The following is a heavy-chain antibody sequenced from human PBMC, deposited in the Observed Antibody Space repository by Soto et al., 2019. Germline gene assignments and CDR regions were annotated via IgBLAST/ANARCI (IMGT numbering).Heavy chain of an antibody. Sequence: QVQLVQSGAEVKKPGSSVKVSCKASGGTFSSYTISWVRQAPGQGLEWMGRIIPILGIANYAQKFQGRVTITADKSTSTAYMELSSLRSEDTALYYCRTVCGYYYGSGSYYKRYFDYWGQGTLVTVSS. CDR1: GGTFSSYT. CDR2: IIPILGIA. J-gene: IGHJ4*02. V-gene: IGHV1-69*02. CDR3: RTVCGYYYGSGSYYKRYFDY. D-gene: IGHD3-10*01.